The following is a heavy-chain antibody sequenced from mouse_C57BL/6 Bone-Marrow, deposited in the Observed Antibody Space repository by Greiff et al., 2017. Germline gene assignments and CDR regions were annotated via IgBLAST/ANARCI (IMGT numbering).Heavy chain of an antibody. V-gene: IGHV1-64*01. D-gene: IGHD2-13*01. CDR1: GYTFTSYW. Sequence: QVQLQQPGAELVKPGASVKLSCKASGYTFTSYWMHWVKQRPGQGLEWIGMIHPNSGSTNYNEKFKSKATLTVDKSSSTAYMQLSSLTSEDSAVYYCARSGDGDRYAMDYCGQGTSVTVSS. J-gene: IGHJ4*01. CDR3: ARSGDGDRYAMDY. CDR2: IHPNSGST.